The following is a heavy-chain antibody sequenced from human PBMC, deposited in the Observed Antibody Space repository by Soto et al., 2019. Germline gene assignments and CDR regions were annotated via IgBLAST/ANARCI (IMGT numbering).Heavy chain of an antibody. V-gene: IGHV1-69*13. D-gene: IGHD6-13*01. CDR2: IIPIFGTA. Sequence: SVKVSCKASGGTFSSYAISWVRQAPGQGLEWMGGIIPIFGTANYAQKFQGRVTITADESTSTAYMELSSLRSEDTAVYYCARGSEQQSAYYYYGMDVWGQGTTVTVSS. CDR3: ARGSEQQSAYYYYGMDV. CDR1: GGTFSSYA. J-gene: IGHJ6*02.